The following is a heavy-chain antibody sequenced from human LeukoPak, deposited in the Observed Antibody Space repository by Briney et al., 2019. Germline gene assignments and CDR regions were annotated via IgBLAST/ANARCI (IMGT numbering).Heavy chain of an antibody. D-gene: IGHD3-10*01. V-gene: IGHV3-11*05. CDR3: ARERNYYGSGSPDY. CDR1: GFTFSDYY. CDR2: ISGSSSYT. Sequence: KPGGSLRLSCAASGFTFSDYYMSWIRQAPGKGLEWVSYISGSSSYTNYADSVKGRFTISRDNAKNSLYLQMNRLRAEDTAVYYCARERNYYGSGSPDYWGQGTLVTVSS. J-gene: IGHJ4*02.